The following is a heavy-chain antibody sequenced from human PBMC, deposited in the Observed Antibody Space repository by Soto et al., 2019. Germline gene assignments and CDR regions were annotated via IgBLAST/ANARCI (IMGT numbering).Heavy chain of an antibody. J-gene: IGHJ4*02. CDR3: ATSILVAAAGFED. CDR1: GYTLTELS. V-gene: IGHV1-24*01. CDR2: FDPEDGET. D-gene: IGHD2-2*01. Sequence: QVQLVQSGAEVNKPGASVKVSCQFSGYTLTELSIHWVRQAPGKGLEWMGGFDPEDGETMYAQKFQGRVTMTEDTSTDTAYMELSSLRSEDTAVYYCATSILVAAAGFEDWGQGRLVTVSS.